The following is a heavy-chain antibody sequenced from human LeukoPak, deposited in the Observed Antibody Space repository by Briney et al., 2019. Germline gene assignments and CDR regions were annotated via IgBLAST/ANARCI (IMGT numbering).Heavy chain of an antibody. CDR1: GFTFSSYV. D-gene: IGHD3-16*01. Sequence: PGGSLRLSCAASGFTFSSYVMHWVRQAPGKGLEWVAVIWYDGSNKYYADSVKGRFTISRDNSKNTLYLQMDSLRAEDTAVYYCARDRRSYDYYYMDVWGKGTTVTVSS. CDR2: IWYDGSNK. V-gene: IGHV3-33*01. J-gene: IGHJ6*03. CDR3: ARDRRSYDYYYMDV.